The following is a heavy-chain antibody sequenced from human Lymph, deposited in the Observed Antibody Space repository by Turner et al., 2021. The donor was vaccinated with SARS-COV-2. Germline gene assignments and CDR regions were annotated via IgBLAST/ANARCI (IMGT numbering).Heavy chain of an antibody. CDR2: SYSSGST. J-gene: IGHJ4*02. V-gene: IGHV4-39*01. CDR3: ARQGWLRGYFDY. D-gene: IGHD5-18*01. CDR1: GGSVTSSSYS. Sequence: QVQLQESGPGLVKPSETLSLTCTVPGGSVTSSSYSWGWIRQPPGKGLAWIGNSYSSGSTYYNPSLKSRVTISVDTSKNQFSLKLSSVTAADTAVYYCARQGWLRGYFDYWSQGTLVTVSS.